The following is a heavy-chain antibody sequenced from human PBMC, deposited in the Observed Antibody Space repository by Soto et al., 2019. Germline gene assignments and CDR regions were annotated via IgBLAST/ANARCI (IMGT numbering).Heavy chain of an antibody. D-gene: IGHD2-15*01. CDR2: ISFDGTKE. Sequence: QLVESGGRGVQPGRSLRLSCEASEFTFSSYAMHWVRQVPGRGLEWVALISFDGTKEYYADSVKGRFIISRDNSKSMVYLQMDSLRPDDTAIYYCARPIPRWSYHYGMDVWGQGTTVTVSS. V-gene: IGHV3-30*03. CDR3: ARPIPRWSYHYGMDV. CDR1: EFTFSSYA. J-gene: IGHJ6*02.